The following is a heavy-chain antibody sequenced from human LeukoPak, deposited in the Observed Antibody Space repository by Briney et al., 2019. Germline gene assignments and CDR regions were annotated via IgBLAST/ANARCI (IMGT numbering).Heavy chain of an antibody. D-gene: IGHD2-15*01. V-gene: IGHV4-34*01. J-gene: IGHJ5*02. CDR3: ARGGEDIVVVVAATGEGENNWFDP. CDR2: INHSGST. CDR1: GGSFSGYY. Sequence: PSETLSLTCAVYGGSFSGYYWSWIRQPPGKGLEWIGEINHSGSTNYNPSLKSRVTISVDTSKNQFSLKLSSVTAADTAVYYCARGGEDIVVVVAATGEGENNWFDPWGQGTLVTVSS.